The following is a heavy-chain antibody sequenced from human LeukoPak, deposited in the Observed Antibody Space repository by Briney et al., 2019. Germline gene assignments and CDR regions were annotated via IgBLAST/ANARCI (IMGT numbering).Heavy chain of an antibody. D-gene: IGHD3-10*01. CDR1: GFTFSSYA. CDR3: AKDLDYYGSGSYSGLVDY. Sequence: PGGSLRLSCAASGFTFSSYAMHWVRQAPGKGLEWVAVISYDGSNKYYADSVKGRFTISRDNSKNTLYLQMNSLRAEDTAVYYCAKDLDYYGSGSYSGLVDYWGQGTLVTVSS. CDR2: ISYDGSNK. J-gene: IGHJ4*02. V-gene: IGHV3-30*04.